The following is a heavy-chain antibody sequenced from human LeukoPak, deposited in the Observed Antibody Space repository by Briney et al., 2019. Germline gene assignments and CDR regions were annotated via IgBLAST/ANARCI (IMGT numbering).Heavy chain of an antibody. CDR2: IYYSGST. CDR1: GGSISSYY. J-gene: IGHJ6*03. Sequence: PSETLSLTCTVSGGSISSYYWSWIRQPPGKGLEWIGYIYYSGSTNYNPSLKSRVTISVDTSKNQFSLKLSSVTAADTAVYYCARVVPYYDFWSGSPYYMDVWGKGTTVTVSS. CDR3: ARVVPYYDFWSGSPYYMDV. D-gene: IGHD3-3*01. V-gene: IGHV4-59*01.